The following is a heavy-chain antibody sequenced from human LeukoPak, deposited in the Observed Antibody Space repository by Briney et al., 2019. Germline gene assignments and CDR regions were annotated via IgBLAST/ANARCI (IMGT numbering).Heavy chain of an antibody. D-gene: IGHD3-10*01. J-gene: IGHJ6*02. V-gene: IGHV1-69*13. CDR1: GGTFSSYA. CDR2: IIPIFGTA. Sequence: SVKVSCKASGGTFSSYAISWVRQAPGQGLEWMGGIIPIFGTANYAQKFQGRVTITADESTSTAYMELSSLRSEDTAVYYCARGNYYGSGPPYYYYGMDVWGQGTTVTVSS. CDR3: ARGNYYGSGPPYYYYGMDV.